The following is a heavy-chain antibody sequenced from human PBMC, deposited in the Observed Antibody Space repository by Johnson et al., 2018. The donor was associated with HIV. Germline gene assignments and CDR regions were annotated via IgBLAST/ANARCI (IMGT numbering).Heavy chain of an antibody. CDR1: GFTFSSYA. V-gene: IGHV3-23*04. CDR3: AKEGYYDSSGYYHRAFDI. D-gene: IGHD3-22*01. J-gene: IGHJ3*02. Sequence: VQLVESGGGLVQPGGSLRLSCAASGFTFSSYAMSWVRQAPGKGLEWVSAISGSGGSTYYADSVKGRFTISRDNSKNTLYLQMSSLRAEDTAVYYCAKEGYYDSSGYYHRAFDIWGQGTMVTVSS. CDR2: ISGSGGST.